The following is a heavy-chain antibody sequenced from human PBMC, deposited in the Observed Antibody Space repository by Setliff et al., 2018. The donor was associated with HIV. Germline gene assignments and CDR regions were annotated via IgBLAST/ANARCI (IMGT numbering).Heavy chain of an antibody. D-gene: IGHD3-10*02. V-gene: IGHV3-23*01. Sequence: GGSLRPSCAASGFTFSSYAMSWVRQAPGKGLEWVSVISGSGGTTYYADSVKGGFTISRDNSKNTVFLQMNSLRVEDTAVYYCAALKGYSYVRGCFDPWGQGTLVTVSS. CDR1: GFTFSSYA. J-gene: IGHJ5*02. CDR2: ISGSGGTT. CDR3: AALKGYSYVRGCFDP.